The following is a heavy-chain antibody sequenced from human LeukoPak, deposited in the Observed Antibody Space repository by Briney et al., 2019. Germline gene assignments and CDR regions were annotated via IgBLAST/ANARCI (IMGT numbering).Heavy chain of an antibody. CDR1: GGSFSGYY. Sequence: SETLSLTCAVYGGSFSGYYWSWIRQPPGKGLEWIGEINHSGSTNYNPSLKSRVTISVDTSKNQFSLKLSSVTAADTAVYYCARHGSRRLGLAWFSGGPDREFDPWGQGTLVTVSS. CDR2: INHSGST. J-gene: IGHJ5*02. V-gene: IGHV4-34*01. CDR3: ARHGSRRLGLAWFSGGPDREFDP. D-gene: IGHD3-16*01.